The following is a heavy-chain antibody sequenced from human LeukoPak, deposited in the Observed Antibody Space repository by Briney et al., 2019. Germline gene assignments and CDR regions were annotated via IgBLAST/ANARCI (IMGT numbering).Heavy chain of an antibody. CDR3: ARDRVLWFGELLDNYYYGMDV. V-gene: IGHV1-18*01. J-gene: IGHJ6*02. CDR1: GYTFTSYG. Sequence: ASVKVSCKASGYTFTSYGISWVRQAPGQGLEWMGRISAYNGNTNYAQKLQGRVTMTTDTSTSTAYMELRSLRSDDTAVYYCARDRVLWFGELLDNYYYGMDVWGQGTTVTVSS. D-gene: IGHD3-10*01. CDR2: ISAYNGNT.